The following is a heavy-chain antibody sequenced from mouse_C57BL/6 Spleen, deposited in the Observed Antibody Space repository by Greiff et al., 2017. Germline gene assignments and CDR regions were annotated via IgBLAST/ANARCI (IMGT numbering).Heavy chain of an antibody. J-gene: IGHJ2*01. V-gene: IGHV1-50*01. CDR2: IDPSDNYT. Sequence: QVQLQQPGAELVKPGASVKLSCKASGYTFTSYWMQWVKQRPGQGLEWIGEIDPSDNYTNYNQKFKSKATLTVDTSSSTAYMQLSSLTSEDSAVYYCAREHYGNYGFWGQGTTRTVSS. D-gene: IGHD2-1*01. CDR1: GYTFTSYW. CDR3: AREHYGNYGF.